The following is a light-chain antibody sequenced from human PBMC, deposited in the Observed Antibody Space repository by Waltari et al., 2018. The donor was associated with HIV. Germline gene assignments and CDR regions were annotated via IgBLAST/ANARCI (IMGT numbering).Light chain of an antibody. CDR2: EVS. V-gene: IGLV2-14*01. Sequence: QFALTQPASVSGSPGQSITISCSGTSSDIGYYNYVSWYQQHPGKAPKLMIYEVSTRPSGIYNRCSGSKAGNTACLTISALQAEDEADYFCSSVANSVTLSVLFGGGTKLTVL. CDR3: SSVANSVTLSVL. CDR1: SSDIGYYNY. J-gene: IGLJ3*02.